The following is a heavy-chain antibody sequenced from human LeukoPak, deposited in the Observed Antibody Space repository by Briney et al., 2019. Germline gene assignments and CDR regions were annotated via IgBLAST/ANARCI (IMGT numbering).Heavy chain of an antibody. V-gene: IGHV3-11*01. J-gene: IGHJ6*03. CDR2: ISSSGSTT. D-gene: IGHD6-19*01. CDR3: ARTGYSSGWSGGIYYYFYMDV. Sequence: TGGSLRLSCAASGFTFSDYYISWIRQAPGKGLEWISYISSSGSTTYYTDSVKGRFTVSRDNAKNSLYLQMNSLGAEDTAAYYCARTGYSSGWSGGIYYYFYMDVWGQGTTVTVSS. CDR1: GFTFSDYY.